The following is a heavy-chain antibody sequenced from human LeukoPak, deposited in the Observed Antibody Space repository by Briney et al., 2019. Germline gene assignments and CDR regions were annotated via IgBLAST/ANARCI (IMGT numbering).Heavy chain of an antibody. CDR2: IYTSGTT. D-gene: IGHD2-8*01. J-gene: IGHJ3*02. V-gene: IGHV4-4*07. CDR1: GGSISSYY. CDR3: ARDRGGVGAFDI. Sequence: PSETLSLTCTVSGGSISSYYWSWIRQPAGKGLEWIGRIYTSGTTNYNPSLKSRVTISVDTSKNKFPLKLSSLPSADTAGFYCARDRGGVGAFDIWGQGTMVTVSS.